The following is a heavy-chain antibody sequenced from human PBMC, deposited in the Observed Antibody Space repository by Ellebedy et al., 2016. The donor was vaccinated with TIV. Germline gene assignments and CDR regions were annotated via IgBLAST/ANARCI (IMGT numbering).Heavy chain of an antibody. Sequence: AASVQVSCKASGYTFTGSYMHWVRQPPGQGLEWPGWINLGIGDTKYSQNFQGRLTITSDASATTVYMELSSLRSGDTAVYFCARGYSYEFDYWGQGTLVTVSS. V-gene: IGHV1-3*01. CDR1: GYTFTGSY. J-gene: IGHJ4*02. D-gene: IGHD5-18*01. CDR3: ARGYSYEFDY. CDR2: INLGIGDT.